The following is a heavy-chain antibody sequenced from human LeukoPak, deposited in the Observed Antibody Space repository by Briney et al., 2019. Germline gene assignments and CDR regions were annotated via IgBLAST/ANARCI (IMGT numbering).Heavy chain of an antibody. CDR3: ARIYSSSWFLNWFDP. V-gene: IGHV4-39*07. J-gene: IGHJ5*02. Sequence: PSETLSLTRAVSGASISGSGYYFGWIPPPPGKGLEWIGSIYYTGSPHYNPSLKSRVTISVDTSKNQSSLKLNSVTAADTAVYYCARIYSSSWFLNWFDPWGQGTLVTVSS. D-gene: IGHD6-13*01. CDR2: IYYTGSP. CDR1: GASISGSGYY.